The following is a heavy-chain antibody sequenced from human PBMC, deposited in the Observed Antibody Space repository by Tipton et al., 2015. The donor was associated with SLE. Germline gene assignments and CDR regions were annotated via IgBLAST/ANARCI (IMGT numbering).Heavy chain of an antibody. V-gene: IGHV4-61*05. CDR3: ARLSTRLVRDAFDL. J-gene: IGHJ3*01. CDR2: ISYSGST. CDR1: GGSISGTNYY. Sequence: TLSLTCSVSGGSISGTNYYWDWIRQPPGKGLEWIGYISYSGSTNYNPSLKSRVTISVDTSKNQFSLKLSSVTAADTAIYYCARLSTRLVRDAFDLWGQGTMVTVSS. D-gene: IGHD1-1*01.